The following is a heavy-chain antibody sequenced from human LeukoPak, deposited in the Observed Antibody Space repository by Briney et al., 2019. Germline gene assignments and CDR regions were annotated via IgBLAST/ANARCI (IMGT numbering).Heavy chain of an antibody. D-gene: IGHD3-16*02. J-gene: IGHJ4*02. CDR2: INSEGSST. V-gene: IGHV3-74*01. Sequence: PGGSLRLSCAASGFTFGSYWMHWVRQAPGKGLVWVSGINSEGSSTYYADSVKGRFTISRDNAENTVYLQMNSLTAEDTAVYYCASFGGYPDYWGQGTLVTVSS. CDR1: GFTFGSYW. CDR3: ASFGGYPDY.